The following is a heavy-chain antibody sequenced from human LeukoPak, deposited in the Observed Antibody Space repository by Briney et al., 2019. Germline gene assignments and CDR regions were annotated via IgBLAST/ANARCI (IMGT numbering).Heavy chain of an antibody. J-gene: IGHJ6*03. CDR2: ISGSGAST. V-gene: IGHV3-23*01. CDR3: ARRGYGSGSYEYYYYYYMDV. Sequence: GGSLRLSCAASGFTFSSYGMSWVRQAPGKGLEWVSAISGSGASTYYADSVKGRFTISRDNSKNSLYLQMNSLRAEDTALYHCARRGYGSGSYEYYYYYYMDVWGKGTTVTVSS. CDR1: GFTFSSYG. D-gene: IGHD3-10*01.